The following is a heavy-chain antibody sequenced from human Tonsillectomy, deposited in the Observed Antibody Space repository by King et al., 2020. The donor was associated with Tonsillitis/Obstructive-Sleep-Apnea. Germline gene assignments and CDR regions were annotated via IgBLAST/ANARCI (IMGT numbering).Heavy chain of an antibody. CDR2: ISAYNDNT. CDR1: GYTFTTYG. V-gene: IGHV1-18*01. D-gene: IGHD2-21*02. Sequence: QLVQSGAEVKKPGASVKVSCKASGYTFTTYGISWVRQAPGQGLEWVGWISAYNDNTNYAQKFQGRVTMTTDTFTTTAYMELRSLRSDDTAVYFCARVYCGDDCFSGGDFDYWGQGTLVTVPS. J-gene: IGHJ4*02. CDR3: ARVYCGDDCFSGGDFDY.